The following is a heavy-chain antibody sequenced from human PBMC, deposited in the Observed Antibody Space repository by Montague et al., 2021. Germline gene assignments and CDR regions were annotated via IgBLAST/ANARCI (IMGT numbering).Heavy chain of an antibody. Sequence: SETLSLTCSVSGDSINGWYWIWIRQPPGKGLEWIGSVFHSGATNYNPSLKSRVTMSADTSKNQVSLKVNSVTAADTAVYYCARQGLYERGGLFIWGQGTLVTVSS. D-gene: IGHD2-15*01. CDR3: ARQGLYERGGLFI. V-gene: IGHV4-59*01. CDR1: GDSINGWY. J-gene: IGHJ4*02. CDR2: VFHSGAT.